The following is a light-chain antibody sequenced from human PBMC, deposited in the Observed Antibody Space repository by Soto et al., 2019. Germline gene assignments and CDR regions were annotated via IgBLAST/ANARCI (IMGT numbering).Light chain of an antibody. Sequence: EIVLTQSPGTLSFSPGERSTLSCRASQSVSSSLAWYQQKPGQAPRLLIYDASNRATGIPARFSGSGSGTDFTLTISSLEPEDFAVYYCQQRTKWRTFGQGTKVDIK. V-gene: IGKV3-11*01. J-gene: IGKJ1*01. CDR3: QQRTKWRT. CDR1: QSVSSS. CDR2: DAS.